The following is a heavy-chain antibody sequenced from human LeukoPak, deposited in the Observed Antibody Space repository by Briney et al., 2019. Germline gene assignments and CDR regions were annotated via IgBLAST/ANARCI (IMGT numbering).Heavy chain of an antibody. V-gene: IGHV3-15*01. CDR3: AKHIYGVVSIQQ. CDR1: GFTFREAW. J-gene: IGHJ1*01. CDR2: IRSKTDGGTT. D-gene: IGHD3-3*01. Sequence: GGSLRLSCAASGFTFREAWMTWVRQAPGKGLEWVGRIRSKTDGGTTDYAVSVQGRFTISRDDSKNTLYLQMSSLKTEDTAVYYCAKHIYGVVSIQQWGQGTLVTVSS.